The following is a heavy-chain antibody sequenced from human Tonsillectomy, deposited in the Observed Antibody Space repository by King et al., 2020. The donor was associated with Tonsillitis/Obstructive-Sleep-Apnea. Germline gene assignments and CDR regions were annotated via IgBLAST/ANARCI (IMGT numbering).Heavy chain of an antibody. CDR1: GFTFHDHG. CDR2: MNWNGAST. V-gene: IGHV3-20*04. D-gene: IGHD5-18*01. CDR3: VRDYSYSAFDI. J-gene: IGHJ3*02. Sequence: VQLVESGGGVVRPGGSLRLSCAASGFTFHDHGMNWVRQAPGKGLGWVSCMNWNGASTGYADSVKGRFTISRDNAKNSLYLQMNSLRAEDTALYYCVRDYSYSAFDIWGQGTVVTVSS.